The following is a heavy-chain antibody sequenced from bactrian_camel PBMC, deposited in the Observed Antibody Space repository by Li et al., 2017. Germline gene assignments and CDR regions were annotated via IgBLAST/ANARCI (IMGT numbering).Heavy chain of an antibody. CDR1: GFAFSAYA. V-gene: IGHV3S35*01. CDR2: INDVGSST. D-gene: IGHD6*01. Sequence: VESGGGSVQAGGSLRLSCVASGFAFSAYALTWVRQAPGKGLEWLSNINDVGSSTYYADNVKGRFTISRDDTKNTLSLQLNSLKPEDTGTYYCAADRHRCGAGTSYPPFDYWGQGTQVTVS. J-gene: IGHJ4*01. CDR3: AADRHRCGAGTSYPPFDY.